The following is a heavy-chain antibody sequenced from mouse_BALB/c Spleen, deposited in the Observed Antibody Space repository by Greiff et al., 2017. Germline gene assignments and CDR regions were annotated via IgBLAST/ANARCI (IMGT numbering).Heavy chain of an antibody. Sequence: LQQPGSELVRPGASVKLSCKASGYTFTSYWMHWVKQRPGQGLEWIGNIYPGSGSTNYDEKFKSKATLTVDTSSSTAYMQLSSLTSEDSAVYYCTRGTTATDDWGQGTTLTGSS. CDR3: TRGTTATDD. V-gene: IGHV1S22*01. CDR1: GYTFTSYW. J-gene: IGHJ2*01. CDR2: IYPGSGST. D-gene: IGHD1-2*01.